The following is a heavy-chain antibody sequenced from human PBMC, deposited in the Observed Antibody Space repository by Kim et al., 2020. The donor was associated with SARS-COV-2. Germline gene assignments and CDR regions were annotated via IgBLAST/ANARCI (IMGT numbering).Heavy chain of an antibody. Sequence: GGSLRLSCAASGFTFSSYWMSWVRQAPGKGLEWVANIKQDGSEKYYVDSVKGRFTISRDNAKNSLYLQMNSLRAEDTAVYYCARDNIGIIVGATMADAFDIWGQGTMVTVSS. J-gene: IGHJ3*02. CDR3: ARDNIGIIVGATMADAFDI. CDR2: IKQDGSEK. D-gene: IGHD1-26*01. CDR1: GFTFSSYW. V-gene: IGHV3-7*01.